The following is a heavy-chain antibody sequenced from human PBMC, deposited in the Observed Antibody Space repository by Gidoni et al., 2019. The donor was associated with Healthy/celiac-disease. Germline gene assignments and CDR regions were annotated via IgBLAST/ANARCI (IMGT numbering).Heavy chain of an antibody. V-gene: IGHV4-4*02. D-gene: IGHD3-10*01. CDR3: ARFPLRPSGQPGPLY. CDR2: IYHSGST. CDR1: GGSIRSSNW. Sequence: QVQLQESGPGLVKPSGTLSLTCAVSGGSIRSSNWWRWVRQPPGKGLEWIGEIYHSGSTNYHPSLKSRVTNSVDKSKNQFSLKLSSVTAADTAVYYCARFPLRPSGQPGPLYWGQGTLVTVSS. J-gene: IGHJ4*02.